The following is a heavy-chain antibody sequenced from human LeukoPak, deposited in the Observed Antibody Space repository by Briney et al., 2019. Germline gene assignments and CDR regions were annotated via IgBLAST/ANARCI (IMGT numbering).Heavy chain of an antibody. V-gene: IGHV4-59*08. CDR2: IYYSGST. J-gene: IGHJ4*02. Sequence: SETLSLTCTVSGGSISSYYWSWIRQPPGKGLEWIGYIYYSGSTNYNPSLKSRVTISVDTSKNQFSLKLSSVTAADTAVYYCARAVSAHSDTMYYFDYWGQGTLVSVSS. CDR3: ARAVSAHSDTMYYFDY. D-gene: IGHD2-21*02. CDR1: GGSISSYY.